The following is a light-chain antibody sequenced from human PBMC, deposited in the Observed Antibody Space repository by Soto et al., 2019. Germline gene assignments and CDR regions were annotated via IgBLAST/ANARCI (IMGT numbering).Light chain of an antibody. Sequence: EIVLTQSPGTLSLSPGERATLSCRASQSVSSSYLAWYQQKPGQAPRLLIYGASSMATGIPDRFSGSGSGTHITLTISRLEPEDFAVYYCQQYGSSPYTFTQGTKLEIK. CDR2: GAS. V-gene: IGKV3-20*01. CDR3: QQYGSSPYT. CDR1: QSVSSSY. J-gene: IGKJ2*01.